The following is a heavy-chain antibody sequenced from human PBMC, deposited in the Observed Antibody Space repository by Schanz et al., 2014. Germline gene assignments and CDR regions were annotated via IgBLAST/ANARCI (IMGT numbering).Heavy chain of an antibody. CDR1: GYTFTTYA. V-gene: IGHV1-18*01. Sequence: QVQVVQSGAELKKPGASVKVSCKASGYTFTTYAMSWVRQAPGQGLEWVGWISVYTGNTKYGQKVQGRVTMTADTSTNTAYMELRSLRSDDTAVYYCAKAEYDILTDSYSRLDPWGQGTRVTVSS. CDR3: AKAEYDILTDSYSRLDP. D-gene: IGHD3-9*01. J-gene: IGHJ5*02. CDR2: ISVYTGNT.